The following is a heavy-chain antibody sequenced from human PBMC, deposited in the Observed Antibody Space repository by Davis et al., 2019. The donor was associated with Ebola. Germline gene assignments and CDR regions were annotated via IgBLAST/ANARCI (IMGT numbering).Heavy chain of an antibody. D-gene: IGHD3-22*01. CDR1: GYTFTGYY. CDR3: ARAIDSSSYYDS. CDR2: INPNSGDT. V-gene: IGHV1-2*06. Sequence: ASVKVSCKASGYTFTGYYMHWVRQAPGQGLEWKGRINPNSGDTNYAQKFQGRVTMTRDTSISTVYMELSSLGSEDTAVYYCARAIDSSSYYDSWGQGTLVTVSS. J-gene: IGHJ4*02.